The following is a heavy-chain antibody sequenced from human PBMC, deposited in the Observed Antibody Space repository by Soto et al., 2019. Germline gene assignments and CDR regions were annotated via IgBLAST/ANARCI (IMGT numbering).Heavy chain of an antibody. CDR1: GGSITSGHYY. D-gene: IGHD1-26*01. V-gene: IGHV4-30-4*01. CDR2: IDNSGST. CDR3: ARERPWDALDV. J-gene: IGHJ6*02. Sequence: KPSETLSLTCTVSGGSITSGHYYGTWIRQAPGKDREWIGYIDNSGSTYYNPTLKIGFTMSVYTSKNQFSLHLTSVTAADTAVYYCARERPWDALDVWGQGTTVTV.